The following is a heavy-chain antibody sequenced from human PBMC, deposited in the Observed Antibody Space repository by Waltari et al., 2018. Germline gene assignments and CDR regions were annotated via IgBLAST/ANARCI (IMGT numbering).Heavy chain of an antibody. V-gene: IGHV3-7*01. CDR2: INQDGSGK. CDR1: GFTFSSYW. D-gene: IGHD3-16*01. J-gene: IGHJ4*02. Sequence: EVQLVESGGGLVQPGGSLRLSCAASGFTFSSYWMSWVRQAPGKGVEWVANINQDGSGKYYVDSGKGRFTSSRDNAKNSLYLQMNSLRAEDTAVYYCARVGKWYRTFDYWGQGTLVTVSS. CDR3: ARVGKWYRTFDY.